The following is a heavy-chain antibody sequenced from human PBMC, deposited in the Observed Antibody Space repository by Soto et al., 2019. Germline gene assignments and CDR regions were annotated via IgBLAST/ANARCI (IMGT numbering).Heavy chain of an antibody. D-gene: IGHD1-26*01. CDR2: IWYDGSNK. V-gene: IGHV3-33*01. CDR1: GFTFSNYG. CDR3: ARDRGSGSYNDMDV. Sequence: PGGSLKLSCAASGFTFSNYGMYWVRQAPGKGLEWVAVIWYDGSNKYYADSVRGRFTISRDNSKNTLYVQMNSPRAEDTAVYYCARDRGSGSYNDMDVWGQGTTVTVSS. J-gene: IGHJ6*02.